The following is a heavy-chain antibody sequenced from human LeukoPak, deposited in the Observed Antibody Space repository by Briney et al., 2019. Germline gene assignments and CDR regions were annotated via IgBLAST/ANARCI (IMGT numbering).Heavy chain of an antibody. V-gene: IGHV3-15*01. CDR1: GFTFFNAW. CDR2: IKSKTDGGAT. Sequence: GGSLRLSCAASGFTFFNAWMNWVRQAPGKGLEWVGRIKSKTDGGATDYPAPVKGRFTISRDDSKNTLYLQMNSLKTEDTAVYYCTTPGRYFDWLLGTDVFDFWGQGTMVTVSS. D-gene: IGHD3-9*01. CDR3: TTPGRYFDWLLGTDVFDF. J-gene: IGHJ3*01.